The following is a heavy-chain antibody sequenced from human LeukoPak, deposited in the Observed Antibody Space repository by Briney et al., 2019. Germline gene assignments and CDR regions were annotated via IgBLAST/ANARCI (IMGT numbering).Heavy chain of an antibody. D-gene: IGHD2-2*03. J-gene: IGHJ5*02. CDR1: GYTFTSYD. V-gene: IGHV1-8*01. CDR3: ARGNGYCSSTSCYGSSWFDP. Sequence: ASVKVSCKASGYTFTSYDINWVRQATGQGLEWMGWMDPNSGDTGYAQEFQGRVTMTRNTSISTAYMELSSLRSEDTAVYYCARGNGYCSSTSCYGSSWFDPWGQGTLVTVSS. CDR2: MDPNSGDT.